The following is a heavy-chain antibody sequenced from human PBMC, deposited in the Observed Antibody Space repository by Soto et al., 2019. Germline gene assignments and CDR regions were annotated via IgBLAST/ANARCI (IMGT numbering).Heavy chain of an antibody. J-gene: IGHJ6*02. CDR2: IWYDGSNK. CDR3: ARDGRRSSIYYDILTGYPPDV. D-gene: IGHD3-9*01. CDR1: GFTFSSYG. Sequence: HPGGSLRLSCAASGFTFSSYGMHWVRQAPGKGLEWVAVIWYDGSNKYYADSVKGRFTISRDNSKNTLYLQMNSLRAEDTAVYYCARDGRRSSIYYDILTGYPPDVWGQGTTVTVSS. V-gene: IGHV3-33*01.